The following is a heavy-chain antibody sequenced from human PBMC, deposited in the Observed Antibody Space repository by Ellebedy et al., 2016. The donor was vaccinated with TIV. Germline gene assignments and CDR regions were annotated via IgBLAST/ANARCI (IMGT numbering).Heavy chain of an antibody. J-gene: IGHJ4*02. CDR2: IYSGGST. CDR1: GFTVSSNY. V-gene: IGHV3-53*01. CDR3: ARDMSVAGTSRGGKEDY. Sequence: GESLKISCAASGFTVSSNYMSWVRQAPGKGLEWVSVIYSGGSTYYADSGKGRFTISRDNAKNTLYLQMNSLRAEDTAVYYWARDMSVAGTSRGGKEDYWGQGTLVTVSS. D-gene: IGHD6-19*01.